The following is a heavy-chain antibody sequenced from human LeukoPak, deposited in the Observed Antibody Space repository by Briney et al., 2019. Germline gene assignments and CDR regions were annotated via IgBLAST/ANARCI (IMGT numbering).Heavy chain of an antibody. J-gene: IGHJ5*02. CDR3: ARGLNWGSNWFDP. D-gene: IGHD7-27*01. V-gene: IGHV4-31*03. CDR2: IYYSGST. Sequence: PSQTLSLTCTVSGGSISSGGYYWSWIRQHPGKGLEWIGYIYYSGSTYYNPSLKSRVTISVDTSKNQFSLKLSSVTAADTAVYYCARGLNWGSNWFDPWGQGTLVTVSS. CDR1: GGSISSGGYY.